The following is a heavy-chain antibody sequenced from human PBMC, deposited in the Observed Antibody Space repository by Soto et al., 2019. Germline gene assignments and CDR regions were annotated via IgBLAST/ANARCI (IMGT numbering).Heavy chain of an antibody. V-gene: IGHV1-18*01. J-gene: IGHJ6*03. CDR3: ARDLGYCSSTSCYEVYYYYYMDV. D-gene: IGHD2-2*01. CDR2: ISAYNGNT. CDR1: GYTFTSYG. Sequence: QVQLVQSGAEVKKPGASVKVSCKASGYTFTSYGISWVRQAPGQGLEWMGWISAYNGNTNYAQKLQGRVTMTTDTSKSTAYMELRSLRFEDTAVYYCARDLGYCSSTSCYEVYYYYYMDVWGKGTTVTVSS.